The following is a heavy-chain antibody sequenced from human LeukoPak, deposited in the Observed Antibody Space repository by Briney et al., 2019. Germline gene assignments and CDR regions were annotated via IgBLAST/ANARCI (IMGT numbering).Heavy chain of an antibody. CDR2: ISYDGSNK. D-gene: IGHD3-10*01. Sequence: PGGSLRLSCAASGFTFSSYSMNWVRQAPGKGLEWVAVISYDGSNKYYADSVKGRFTISRDNSKNTLYLQMNSLRAEDTALYYCAKDLGGPGSSPFGYWGQGTLVTVSS. V-gene: IGHV3-30*18. CDR3: AKDLGGPGSSPFGY. J-gene: IGHJ4*02. CDR1: GFTFSSYS.